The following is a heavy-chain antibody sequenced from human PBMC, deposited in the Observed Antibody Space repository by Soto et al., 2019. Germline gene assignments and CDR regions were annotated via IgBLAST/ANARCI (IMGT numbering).Heavy chain of an antibody. V-gene: IGHV3-23*01. CDR1: GLTFGSFA. CDR2: ISGSGGST. J-gene: IGHJ4*02. D-gene: IGHD1-26*01. CDR3: ARRGSGSYYDY. Sequence: EVLLLESGGGLVQPGGSLSLSCAASGLTFGSFAMRWARQAPVKGLEWVSAISGSGGSTYYADSVKGRFTISRDNSKNTLYLQMNSLRAEDTAVYYCARRGSGSYYDYWGQGTLVTVSS.